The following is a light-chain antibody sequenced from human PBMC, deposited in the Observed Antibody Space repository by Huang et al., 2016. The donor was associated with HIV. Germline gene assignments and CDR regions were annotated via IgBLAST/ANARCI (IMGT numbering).Light chain of an antibody. Sequence: IQLTQFPSSLSASVGDRVTITCRASHDINNNLAWYQQKPGKAPKLLIYAASTLQIGVPSRFSGIGSGTVFILTINSLQPEDFATYYCQQFDNFLFSPGTTVDVK. J-gene: IGKJ3*01. CDR3: QQFDNFL. V-gene: IGKV1-9*01. CDR2: AAS. CDR1: HDINNN.